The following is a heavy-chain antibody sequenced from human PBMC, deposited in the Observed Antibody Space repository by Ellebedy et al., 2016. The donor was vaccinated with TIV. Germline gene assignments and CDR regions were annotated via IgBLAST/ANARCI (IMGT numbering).Heavy chain of an antibody. D-gene: IGHD1-26*01. CDR3: ARDGEWELQLYFDY. Sequence: SETLSLXXTVSGGSISSSSYYWGWIRQPPGKGLEWIGSIYYSGSTYYNPSLKSRVTISVDTSKNQFSLKLSSVTAADTAVYYCARDGEWELQLYFDYWGQGTLVTVSS. J-gene: IGHJ4*02. CDR1: GGSISSSSYY. V-gene: IGHV4-39*07. CDR2: IYYSGST.